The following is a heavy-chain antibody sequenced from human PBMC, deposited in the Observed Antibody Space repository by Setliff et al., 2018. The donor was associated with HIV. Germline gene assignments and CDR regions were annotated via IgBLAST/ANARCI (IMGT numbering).Heavy chain of an antibody. D-gene: IGHD3-3*01. CDR2: ISSISTYI. Sequence: PWGSLRLSCPASGFTFSSYSMNWVRQAPGKGLECVSSISSISTYIYYADSVKGRFTISRDNAKNSLYLQMNSLRAEDTEVYYCARDPMPKFWSGNSPFDYWGQATLVTV. CDR1: GFTFSSYS. J-gene: IGHJ4*02. V-gene: IGHV3-21*01. CDR3: ARDPMPKFWSGNSPFDY.